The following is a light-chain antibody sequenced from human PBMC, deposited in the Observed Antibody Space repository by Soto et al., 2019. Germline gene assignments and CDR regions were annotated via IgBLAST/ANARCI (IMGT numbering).Light chain of an antibody. J-gene: IGLJ1*01. V-gene: IGLV2-14*03. Sequence: QSALTQPASVSGSPGQSITISCTGTSSDVGGDNYVHWSQQHPGKAPKLLISDVSNRPSGVSNRFSVSKSGNTASLTISWLQDDDDADYYSSSYTASSTLVFGTGTKLTVL. CDR3: SSYTASSTLV. CDR1: SSDVGGDNY. CDR2: DVS.